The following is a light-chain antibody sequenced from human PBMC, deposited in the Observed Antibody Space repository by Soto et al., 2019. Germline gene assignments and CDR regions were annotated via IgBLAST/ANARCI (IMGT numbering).Light chain of an antibody. Sequence: QSVLTQPPSASGTPGQRVTISCSGSRSNIRANYVFWYQQLPGAAPKVVIYKTNQRPSGVPDRFSASKSGTSASLAISGLRSEDEADYYCSTWDDSLSAVVFGGGTKLTVL. V-gene: IGLV1-47*01. CDR1: RSNIRANY. J-gene: IGLJ2*01. CDR3: STWDDSLSAVV. CDR2: KTN.